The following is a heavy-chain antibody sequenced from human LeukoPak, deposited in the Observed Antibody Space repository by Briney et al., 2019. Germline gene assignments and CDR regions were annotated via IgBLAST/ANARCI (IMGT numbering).Heavy chain of an antibody. D-gene: IGHD5-18*01. CDR2: ISSSGSTI. V-gene: IGHV3-48*03. Sequence: SGGSLRLSCAASGFTFSSYEMNWVRQAPGKGLEWVSYISSSGSTIYYADSVKGRFTISRDNAKNSLYLQMNSLRAEDTAVYYCARQDVDTAMVTLGFYYYYYMDVWGKGTTVTISS. CDR1: GFTFSSYE. CDR3: ARQDVDTAMVTLGFYYYYYMDV. J-gene: IGHJ6*03.